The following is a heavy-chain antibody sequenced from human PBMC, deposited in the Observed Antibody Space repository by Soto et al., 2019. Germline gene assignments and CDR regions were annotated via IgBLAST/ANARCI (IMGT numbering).Heavy chain of an antibody. CDR2: ISGSSATI. CDR3: VRGNTGYGNFDY. Sequence: GGSLRLSCAASGFAFSGYEMNWVRQAPGKGLEWVSYISGSSATIYYADSVKGRFTISRDNAKNTLYLQMSSLTVEDTAVFYCVRGNTGYGNFDYWGQGILVTVSS. CDR1: GFAFSGYE. V-gene: IGHV3-48*03. D-gene: IGHD5-12*01. J-gene: IGHJ4*02.